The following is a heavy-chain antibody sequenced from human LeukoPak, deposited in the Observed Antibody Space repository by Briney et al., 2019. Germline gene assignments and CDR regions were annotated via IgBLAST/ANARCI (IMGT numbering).Heavy chain of an antibody. V-gene: IGHV1-18*01. D-gene: IGHD3-22*01. J-gene: IGHJ3*02. CDR3: ARPFYYDSRGAFDI. Sequence: ASVEVSCKASGYTFSNYGISWVRQAPGQGLEWMGWISGYDGNRKYAQKFQGRVTMTTDPSTNTAYMELRSLRSDDTAVYYCARPFYYDSRGAFDIWGQGTMVTVSS. CDR1: GYTFSNYG. CDR2: ISGYDGNR.